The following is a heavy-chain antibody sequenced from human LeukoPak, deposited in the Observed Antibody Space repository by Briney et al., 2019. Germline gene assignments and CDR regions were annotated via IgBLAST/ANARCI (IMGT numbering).Heavy chain of an antibody. CDR2: IYSGGST. CDR1: GFTVSSNY. CDR3: ARDRWDYGRYYMDV. Sequence: PVGSLRLSCAASGFTVSSNYMSWVRQAPGKGLEWVSVIYSGGSTYYADSVKGRFTISRDNSKNTLYLQMNSLRAEDTAVYYCARDRWDYGRYYMDVWGKGTTVTVSS. D-gene: IGHD4/OR15-4a*01. J-gene: IGHJ6*03. V-gene: IGHV3-66*02.